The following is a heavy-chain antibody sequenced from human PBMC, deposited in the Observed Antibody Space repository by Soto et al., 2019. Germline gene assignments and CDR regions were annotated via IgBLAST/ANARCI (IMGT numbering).Heavy chain of an antibody. D-gene: IGHD3-10*01. CDR3: ATGFYGSDYYCMDV. V-gene: IGHV1-2*02. CDR2: INPNRGGT. Sequence: ASVKVSCKGSGHTFTGYYIHWVRQAPGQGLEWMAWINPNRGGTNYAQNFQGRITVTRDTSISTAYMELTRLTSDDTAGYYCATGFYGSDYYCMDVWRQATTVPVSS. CDR1: GHTFTGYY. J-gene: IGHJ6*02.